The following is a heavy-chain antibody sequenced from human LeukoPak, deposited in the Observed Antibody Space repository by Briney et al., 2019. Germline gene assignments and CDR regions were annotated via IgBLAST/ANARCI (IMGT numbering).Heavy chain of an antibody. CDR3: ARDHDTFAF. CDR1: GFTFSTYT. V-gene: IGHV3-21*04. J-gene: IGHJ4*02. Sequence: PGGSLRLSCAASGFTFSTYTMNWVRQAPGKGLEWVSSISSSSSYIYYADSLKGRFTISRDNAKNSLYLQMNSLRAEDTAVYYCARDHDTFAFWGQGTLVTVSS. CDR2: ISSSSSYI. D-gene: IGHD3-9*01.